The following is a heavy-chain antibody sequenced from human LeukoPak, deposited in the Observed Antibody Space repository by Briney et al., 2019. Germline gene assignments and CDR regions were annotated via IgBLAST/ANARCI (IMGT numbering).Heavy chain of an antibody. V-gene: IGHV3-30-3*01. Sequence: PGGSLRLSCAASGFTFSSYAIHWVRQAPGKGLEWVALISYDGSNKYYADSVKGRFTISGDNSKNTLYLQMNSLRPEDTAVYYCARVRDSGRWGAFDIWGQGTMVTVSS. CDR1: GFTFSSYA. CDR3: ARVRDSGRWGAFDI. CDR2: ISYDGSNK. D-gene: IGHD1-26*01. J-gene: IGHJ3*02.